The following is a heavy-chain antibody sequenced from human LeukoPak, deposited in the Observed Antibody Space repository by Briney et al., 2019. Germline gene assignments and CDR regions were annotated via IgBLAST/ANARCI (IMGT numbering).Heavy chain of an antibody. Sequence: PSETLSLTCSVSVGSFFGYHWSWIRQSPGKGLEWIGEINHTGNTNYNPSLKSRVTISIDTSKKQFFLKLRSLTAADTAVYYCARDPTTVVTTPYYFDDWGQGTLVTVSS. D-gene: IGHD4-23*01. J-gene: IGHJ4*02. V-gene: IGHV4-34*01. CDR1: VGSFFGYH. CDR3: ARDPTTVVTTPYYFDD. CDR2: INHTGNT.